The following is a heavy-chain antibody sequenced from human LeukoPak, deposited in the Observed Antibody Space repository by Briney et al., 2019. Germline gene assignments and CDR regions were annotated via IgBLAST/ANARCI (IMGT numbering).Heavy chain of an antibody. CDR3: ANGPHYNILTGFYKVRSHLDY. D-gene: IGHD3-9*01. J-gene: IGHJ4*02. V-gene: IGHV3-30*02. Sequence: GGSLRLSCAASGFTFSNYGMHWVRQAPGKGLEWLAFMRYDGSNTHYADSVKGRFTISRDNSKNTLFLQTNSLRSEDTALYYCANGPHYNILTGFYKVRSHLDYWGQGTLVTVSS. CDR1: GFTFSNYG. CDR2: MRYDGSNT.